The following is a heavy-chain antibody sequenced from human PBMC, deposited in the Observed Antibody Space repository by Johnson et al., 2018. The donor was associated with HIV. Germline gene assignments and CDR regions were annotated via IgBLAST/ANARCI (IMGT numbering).Heavy chain of an antibody. V-gene: IGHV3-30-3*01. Sequence: QVQLVESGGGLVQPGGSLRLSCAASGFTFSSYAMHWVRQAPGKGLEWVAVISYDGSNKYYADSVKGRFTISRDNSKNTLYLQMNSLRAEDTAVYYCARARDRSSSRDAFDIWGQETMVTVSS. J-gene: IGHJ3*02. CDR1: GFTFSSYA. D-gene: IGHD6-13*01. CDR3: ARARDRSSSRDAFDI. CDR2: ISYDGSNK.